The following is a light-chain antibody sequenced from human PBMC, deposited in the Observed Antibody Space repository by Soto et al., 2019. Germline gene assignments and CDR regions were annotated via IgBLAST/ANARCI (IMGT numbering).Light chain of an antibody. CDR1: QSVFSS. CDR2: GAA. Sequence: EIVMTQSPATLSVSPGERATLSCRASQSVFSSLAWYQQKPGQAPRLLIYGAATRATGIPARFSGSGSGTEFTLTISSLQSDDFATYYCQQYTSYSWTFGQGTQVEIK. CDR3: QQYTSYSWT. V-gene: IGKV3-15*01. J-gene: IGKJ1*01.